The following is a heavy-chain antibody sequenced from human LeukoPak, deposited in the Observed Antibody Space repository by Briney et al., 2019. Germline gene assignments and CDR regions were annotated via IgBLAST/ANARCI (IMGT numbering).Heavy chain of an antibody. CDR1: GGSFSGYY. CDR3: AREHCSSTSCPEYFQH. D-gene: IGHD2-2*01. V-gene: IGHV4-34*01. Sequence: PSETLSLTCAVYGGSFSGYYWSWIRQPPGKGLEWTGEINHSGSTNYNPSLKSRVTISVDTSKNQFSLKLSSVTAADTAVYYCAREHCSSTSCPEYFQHWGQGTLVTVSS. CDR2: INHSGST. J-gene: IGHJ1*01.